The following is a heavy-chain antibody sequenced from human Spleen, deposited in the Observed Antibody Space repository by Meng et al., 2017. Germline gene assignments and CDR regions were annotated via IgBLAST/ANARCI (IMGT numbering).Heavy chain of an antibody. D-gene: IGHD4-17*01. V-gene: IGHV1-8*03. CDR1: GYTFTSYD. J-gene: IGHJ2*01. CDR2: MNPNSGNT. Sequence: ASVKVSCKASGYTFTSYDINWVRQATGQGLEWMGWMNPNSGNTGYAQKFQGRVTITRNTSISTAYMELSSLRSEDTAMYYCARGYGDYADSYFDLWGRGTLVTVSS. CDR3: ARGYGDYADSYFDL.